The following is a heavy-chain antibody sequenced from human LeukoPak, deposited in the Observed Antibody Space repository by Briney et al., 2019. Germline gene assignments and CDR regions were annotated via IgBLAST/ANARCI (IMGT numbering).Heavy chain of an antibody. V-gene: IGHV3-23*01. CDR2: ISGSGGST. CDR1: GFIFNFYA. J-gene: IGHJ6*03. CDR3: AKDNSHYYYYYMDV. Sequence: GGSLRLSCAASGFIFNFYAMSWVRQAPGKGLEWVSAISGSGGSTYYADSVKGRFTISRDNSKNTLYLQMNSLRAEDTAVYSCAKDNSHYYYYYMDVWGKGTTVTVSS. D-gene: IGHD5-18*01.